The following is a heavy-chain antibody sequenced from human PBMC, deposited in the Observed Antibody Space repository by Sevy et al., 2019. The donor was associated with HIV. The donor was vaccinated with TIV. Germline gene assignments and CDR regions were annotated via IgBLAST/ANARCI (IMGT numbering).Heavy chain of an antibody. CDR1: GFTFSKYS. CDR3: AREGCTKPHDY. D-gene: IGHD2-8*01. Sequence: GGSLRLSCAASGFTFSKYSMSWIRQTPGKGLEWVSTFSFGCGKINYAESVKGRFTIFRDDSRNTFYLQMNSLRAEDTAIYYCAREGCTKPHDYWGQGTVVTVSS. V-gene: IGHV3-23*01. CDR2: FSFGCGKI. J-gene: IGHJ4*02.